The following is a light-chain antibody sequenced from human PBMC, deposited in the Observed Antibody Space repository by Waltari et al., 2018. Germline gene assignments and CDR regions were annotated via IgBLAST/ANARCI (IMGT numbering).Light chain of an antibody. J-gene: IGLJ2*01. CDR1: SSNIGADYD. CDR2: ANT. V-gene: IGLV1-40*01. Sequence: QSVLTQPPSVSAAPGQRVTISCTGSSSNIGADYDVQWYQHLPGAAPELLIYANTNRPSGVPDRISASKSGTSASLAITGLQAADEAVYYCQSYDSSLSGVVFGGGTKLTVL. CDR3: QSYDSSLSGVV.